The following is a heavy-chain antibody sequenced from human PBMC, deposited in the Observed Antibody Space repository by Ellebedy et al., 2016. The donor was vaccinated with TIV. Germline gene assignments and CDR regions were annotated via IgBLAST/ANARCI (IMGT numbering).Heavy chain of an antibody. CDR2: ISSDSLTT. V-gene: IGHV3-48*02. CDR3: ARDMGRWLQFLGF. D-gene: IGHD5-24*01. J-gene: IGHJ4*02. CDR1: GFTFRSYN. Sequence: GGSLRLSCAASGFTFRSYNIIRVRQAPGKGLEWISYISSDSLTTEYADSVKGRFTISRYNAKNSVYLQMKSLRDEDTAVYFCARDMGRWLQFLGFWGQGTLVTVSS.